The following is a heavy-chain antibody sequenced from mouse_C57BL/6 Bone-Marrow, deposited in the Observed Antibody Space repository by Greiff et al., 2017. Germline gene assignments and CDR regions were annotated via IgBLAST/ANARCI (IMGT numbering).Heavy chain of an antibody. J-gene: IGHJ2*01. CDR3: ARWAVALDY. Sequence: QVHVKQSGAELVKPGASVKMSCKASGYTFTSYWITWVKQRPGQGLEWIGDIYPGSGSTNYNEKFKSKATLTVDTSSSTAYMQLSSLTSEDSAVYYCARWAVALDYWGQGTTLTVSS. CDR2: IYPGSGST. V-gene: IGHV1-55*01. CDR1: GYTFTSYW. D-gene: IGHD1-1*01.